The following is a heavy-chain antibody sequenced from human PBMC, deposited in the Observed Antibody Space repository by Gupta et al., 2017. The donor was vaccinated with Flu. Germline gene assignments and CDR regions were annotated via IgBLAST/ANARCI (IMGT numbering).Heavy chain of an antibody. D-gene: IGHD2-21*01. Sequence: EVQLVESGGGLVQPGGSLRLSCAASGFIFSDSWMNWLRQAPGKGLEWVAIIKQDGSEKYYVDSVKGRFTISRDNAKNSMILQMNNLRAEDTAVYFCARMWSSEDYNGRYRTFDYWGQGALVTVSS. CDR1: GFIFSDSW. CDR3: ARMWSSEDYNGRYRTFDY. CDR2: IKQDGSEK. J-gene: IGHJ4*02. V-gene: IGHV3-7*04.